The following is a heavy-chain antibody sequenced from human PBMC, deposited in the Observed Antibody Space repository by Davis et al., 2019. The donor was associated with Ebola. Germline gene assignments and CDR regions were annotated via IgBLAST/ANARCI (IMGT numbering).Heavy chain of an antibody. Sequence: GESLKISCAASGSTFSSYAMSWVRQAPGKGLEWVSAISGSGGSTYYADSVKGRFTISRDNSKNTLYLQMNNLRAEDTAVYYCAKYSRTGDSDWGQGTLVTVSS. CDR2: ISGSGGST. CDR1: GSTFSSYA. D-gene: IGHD1-1*01. V-gene: IGHV3-23*01. J-gene: IGHJ4*02. CDR3: AKYSRTGDSD.